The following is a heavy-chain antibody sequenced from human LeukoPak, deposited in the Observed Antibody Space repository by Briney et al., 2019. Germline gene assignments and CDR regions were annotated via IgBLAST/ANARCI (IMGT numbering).Heavy chain of an antibody. D-gene: IGHD4-4*01. CDR3: ARDRADSGYSNPFKPSAYYGMDV. J-gene: IGHJ6*02. Sequence: SETLSLTCTVSGGSISSYYWSWIRQPPGKGLEWIGYIYYSGSTNYNPSLKSRVTISVDTSENQFSLKLSSVTAADTAVYYCARDRADSGYSNPFKPSAYYGMDVWGQGTTVTVSS. CDR2: IYYSGST. V-gene: IGHV4-59*01. CDR1: GGSISSYY.